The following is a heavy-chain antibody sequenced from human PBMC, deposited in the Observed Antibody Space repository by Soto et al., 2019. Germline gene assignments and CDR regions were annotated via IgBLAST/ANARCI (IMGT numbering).Heavy chain of an antibody. J-gene: IGHJ5*02. CDR3: AHYVSSSPAGWFDP. Sequence: QITLKESGPTLVKPTQTLTLTCTFSGLSLSTSGEAVGWIRHPPGKALECLALIYWDDDKRYNPTLNTRLTITKDTAKNQAVLALTNMDPVDTATYYCAHYVSSSPAGWFDPWGQGILVTVSS. D-gene: IGHD3-10*02. CDR2: IYWDDDK. CDR1: GLSLSTSGEA. V-gene: IGHV2-5*02.